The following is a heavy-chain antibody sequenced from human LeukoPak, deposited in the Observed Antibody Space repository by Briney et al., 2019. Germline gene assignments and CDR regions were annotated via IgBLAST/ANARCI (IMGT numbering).Heavy chain of an antibody. CDR3: GGGGLSGRYYYGMDV. J-gene: IGHJ6*02. Sequence: PSETLSLTCTVSGGSISSYYWSWIRQPPGKGLEWIGYIYYSGSTNYNPSLKSRVTISVDTSKNQFSLKLSSVTAADTAVYYCGGGGLSGRYYYGMDVWGQGTTVTVSS. D-gene: IGHD3-10*01. CDR1: GGSISSYY. CDR2: IYYSGST. V-gene: IGHV4-59*01.